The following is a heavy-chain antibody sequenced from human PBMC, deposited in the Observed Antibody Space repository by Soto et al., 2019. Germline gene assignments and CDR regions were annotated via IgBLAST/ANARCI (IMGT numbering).Heavy chain of an antibody. V-gene: IGHV4-34*01. D-gene: IGHD2-8*01. Sequence: SETLSLTCAVYGGSFSGYYWSWIRQPPGKGLEWIGEINHSGSTNYNPSLKSRVTISVDTSKNQFSLKLSSVTAADTAVYYCARGDRMVYANDMRGFLDYWGQGTLVTVSS. CDR3: ARGDRMVYANDMRGFLDY. J-gene: IGHJ4*02. CDR1: GGSFSGYY. CDR2: INHSGST.